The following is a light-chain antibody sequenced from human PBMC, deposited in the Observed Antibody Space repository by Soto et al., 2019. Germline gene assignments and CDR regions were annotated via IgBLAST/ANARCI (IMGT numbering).Light chain of an antibody. Sequence: DVVMTQSPLSLPVTLGQPASISCRSSQSLVYSDGNTYLNWFQQRPGQSPRRLMYKVSNRDSGVPDRFSGSGSGTDFPLKISRVDAEDVGAYYCMQGTNWPPSWTFGQGTKVEIK. CDR2: KVS. CDR3: MQGTNWPPSWT. V-gene: IGKV2-30*01. J-gene: IGKJ1*01. CDR1: QSLVYSDGNTY.